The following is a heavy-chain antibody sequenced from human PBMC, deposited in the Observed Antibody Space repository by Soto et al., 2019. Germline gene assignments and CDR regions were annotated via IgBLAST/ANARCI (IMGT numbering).Heavy chain of an antibody. Sequence: ASETLSLTCIVSGESISSSSYYWGWIRQPPGKGLEWIGSIYYSGLTYYNPSFKSRVTISIDTSKNQFSLKLSSVTATDTAVYYCARQRTTVVTQAYFDHWGQGALVTVSS. CDR3: ARQRTTVVTQAYFDH. CDR2: IYYSGLT. CDR1: GESISSSSYY. D-gene: IGHD2-21*02. J-gene: IGHJ4*02. V-gene: IGHV4-39*01.